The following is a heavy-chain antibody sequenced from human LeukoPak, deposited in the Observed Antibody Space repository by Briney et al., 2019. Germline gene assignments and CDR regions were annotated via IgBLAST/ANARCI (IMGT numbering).Heavy chain of an antibody. J-gene: IGHJ4*02. CDR1: GFTFSSYA. Sequence: GGSLRLSCAASGFTFSSYAMSWVRQAPGKGLEWVSAISGSGGSTYYADSVKGRFTISSDNSKNTLYLQMNSLRAEDTAVYYCAKDRARITMIVVVITSFDYWGQGTLVTVSS. D-gene: IGHD3-22*01. CDR2: ISGSGGST. V-gene: IGHV3-23*01. CDR3: AKDRARITMIVVVITSFDY.